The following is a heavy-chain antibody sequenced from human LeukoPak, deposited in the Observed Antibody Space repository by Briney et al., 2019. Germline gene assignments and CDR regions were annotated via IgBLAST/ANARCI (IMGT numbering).Heavy chain of an antibody. CDR1: GGSISSSSYY. D-gene: IGHD1-7*01. J-gene: IGHJ4*02. CDR2: FYDSGST. Sequence: SETLSLTCTVSGGSISSSSYYWDWIRQPPGKGLEWIGNFYDSGSTYYNPSLKSRVTISVDTSKNQFSLNLRSVTAADTAVYYCARQERGTTYDYWGQGTLVTVSS. V-gene: IGHV4-39*01. CDR3: ARQERGTTYDY.